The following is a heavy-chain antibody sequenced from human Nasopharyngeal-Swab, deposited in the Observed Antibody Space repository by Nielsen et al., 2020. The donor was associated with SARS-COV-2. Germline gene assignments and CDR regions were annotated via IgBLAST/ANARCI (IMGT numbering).Heavy chain of an antibody. J-gene: IGHJ5*02. CDR3: ARALSARTTFNCLGP. CDR2: IDPNTGGT. Sequence: ASVKVSCKTSGYIFTDYYIHWVRQAPGQGLVWMGRIDPNTGGTSSAQIFQGRVTMTRDTSISTVYIEVTSLTSDDTAVYYCARALSARTTFNCLGPWGQGTLVTVSS. D-gene: IGHD4-17*01. CDR1: GYIFTDYY. V-gene: IGHV1-2*06.